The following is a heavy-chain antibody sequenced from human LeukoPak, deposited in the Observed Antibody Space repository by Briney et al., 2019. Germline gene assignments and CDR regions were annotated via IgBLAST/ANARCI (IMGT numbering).Heavy chain of an antibody. CDR3: AKVHSSGWYYFDY. J-gene: IGHJ4*02. CDR1: GFTFDYYA. CDR2: ISWNSGSI. V-gene: IGHV3-9*01. D-gene: IGHD6-19*01. Sequence: PGRSLRLSCAASGFTFDYYAMHWVRQAPGKGLEGVSGISWNSGSIGYADSVKGRFTISRDNAKNSLYLQMNSLRAEDTALYYCAKVHSSGWYYFDYWGQGTLVTVSS.